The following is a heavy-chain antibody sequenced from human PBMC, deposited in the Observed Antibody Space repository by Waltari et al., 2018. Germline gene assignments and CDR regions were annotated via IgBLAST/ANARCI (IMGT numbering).Heavy chain of an antibody. V-gene: IGHV3-53*01. CDR2: IQTGGAT. CDR3: ARVGTHTLYGMDV. CDR1: GFTASTQY. D-gene: IGHD1-26*01. J-gene: IGHJ6*02. Sequence: EVQLEESGGGLIQPGGSLRLSCAASGFTASTQYMTWVRQAPGKGLAWVSVIQTGGATYYADSVKGRFTMSRDNSKNTLDLQMNSLRAEDTAVYYCARVGTHTLYGMDVWGQGTTVTVSS.